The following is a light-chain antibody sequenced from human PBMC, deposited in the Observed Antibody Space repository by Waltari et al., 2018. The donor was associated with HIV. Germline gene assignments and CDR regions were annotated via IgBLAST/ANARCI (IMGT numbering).Light chain of an antibody. J-gene: IGKJ1*01. V-gene: IGKV3-20*01. CDR3: QQCAGSVWT. CDR1: QSISAHY. Sequence: EIVLTQSPGTLSLSPGERATLHCRAGQSISAHYLVWYQQNPGQAPRLLLYGASNRATGIPDRVRGSGAGTDFTLTISRLDPEDFAVYYCQQCAGSVWTFGQGTRVEIK. CDR2: GAS.